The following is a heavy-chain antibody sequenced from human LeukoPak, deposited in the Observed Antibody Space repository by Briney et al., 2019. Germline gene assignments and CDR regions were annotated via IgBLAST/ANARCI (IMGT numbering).Heavy chain of an antibody. CDR2: ISGSGGST. D-gene: IGHD2-15*01. Sequence: GGSLRLSCAASGFTFSSYAMSWVRQAPRKGLEWVSAISGSGGSTYYADSVQGRFTISRDNAKNSLYLQLHSLRAEDTAVYFCVRGYSFGPYGMDVWGQGTTVTVSS. V-gene: IGHV3-23*01. CDR3: VRGYSFGPYGMDV. J-gene: IGHJ6*02. CDR1: GFTFSSYA.